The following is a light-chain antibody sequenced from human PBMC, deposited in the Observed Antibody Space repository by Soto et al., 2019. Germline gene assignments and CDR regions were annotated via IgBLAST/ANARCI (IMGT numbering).Light chain of an antibody. CDR2: DAS. J-gene: IGKJ2*01. V-gene: IGKV3-11*01. Sequence: EIVLTQSPATLSLSPGERATLFCRASQSVSSYLAWYQQKPGQAPRLLIYDASNRATGIPARFSGGGSGTDVTLTISSLEPEDFAVYDCQHRFNWPRFTFGQGTKLEIK. CDR3: QHRFNWPRFT. CDR1: QSVSSY.